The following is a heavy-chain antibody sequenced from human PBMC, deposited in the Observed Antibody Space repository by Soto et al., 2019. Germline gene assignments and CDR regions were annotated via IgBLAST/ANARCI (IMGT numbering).Heavy chain of an antibody. CDR3: ARTHYDSSGYWVY. J-gene: IGHJ4*02. CDR1: WFTVSSKY. D-gene: IGHD3-22*01. CDR2: IDSNDNT. V-gene: IGHV3-53*01. Sequence: GGSLRLSCASSWFTVSSKYMSWVRQAPGKGLEWVSLIDSNDNTYYADSVKGRFTISRDNSRNTLFLQMSSLRAEDTAVYYCARTHYDSSGYWVYWGPGTLVTVSS.